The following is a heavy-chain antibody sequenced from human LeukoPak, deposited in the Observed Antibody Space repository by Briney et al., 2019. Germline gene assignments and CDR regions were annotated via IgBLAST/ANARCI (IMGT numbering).Heavy chain of an antibody. V-gene: IGHV3-48*03. Sequence: SGGSLRLSCVASGFTFGRYEMNWVRQAPGKGLEWVSYIGTIISTTYYADSVKGRFTVSRDDAKTSLYLQMSSLRAEDTAVYYCARAVPANFTQKYFQHWGQGTLVTVSS. D-gene: IGHD3-3*01. J-gene: IGHJ1*01. CDR2: IGTIISTT. CDR3: ARAVPANFTQKYFQH. CDR1: GFTFGRYE.